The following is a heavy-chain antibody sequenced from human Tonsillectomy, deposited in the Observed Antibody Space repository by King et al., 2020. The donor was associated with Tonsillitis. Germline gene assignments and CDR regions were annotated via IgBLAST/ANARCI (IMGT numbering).Heavy chain of an antibody. V-gene: IGHV3-74*01. CDR3: VRDNWGMHD. Sequence: VQLVEPGGGLVQPGGSLTLSCAASGFIFSNYWMHWVRQGPGKGLEWVAHINNDGSGTTYADSVKGRFTISRDNAKSTLLLQMNSLRDEDMAVYYCVRDNWGMHDWGQGTLITVTS. CDR1: GFIFSNYW. J-gene: IGHJ4*02. CDR2: INNDGSGT. D-gene: IGHD7-27*01.